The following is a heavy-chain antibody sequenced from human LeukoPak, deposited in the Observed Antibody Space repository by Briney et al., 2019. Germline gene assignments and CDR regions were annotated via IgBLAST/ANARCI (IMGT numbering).Heavy chain of an antibody. CDR2: TYYRSKWYN. V-gene: IGHV6-1*01. CDR1: GDSVSSNSAA. CDR3: ARDVEMYSSTWSDAFDI. D-gene: IGHD6-13*01. J-gene: IGHJ3*02. Sequence: SQTLSLTCAISGDSVSSNSAAWNWIRQSPSRGLEWLGRTYYRSKWYNDYAVSVKSRITINPDTSKNQFSLQLNSVTPEDTAVYYCARDVEMYSSTWSDAFDIWGQGTMVTVSS.